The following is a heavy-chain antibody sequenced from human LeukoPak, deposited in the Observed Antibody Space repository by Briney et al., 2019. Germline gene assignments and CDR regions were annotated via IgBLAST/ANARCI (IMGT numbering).Heavy chain of an antibody. CDR1: GFNFRIYT. Sequence: GGSLRLSCAASGFNFRIYTMNWVRQAPGKGLEWVSYISSSGSTIYYADSVKGRFTISRDNAKNSLYLQMNSLRAEDTAVYYCARRLRAVAGTLGGYYYYYYMDVWGKGTTVTISS. CDR2: ISSSGSTI. V-gene: IGHV3-48*03. CDR3: ARRLRAVAGTLGGYYYYYYMDV. D-gene: IGHD6-19*01. J-gene: IGHJ6*03.